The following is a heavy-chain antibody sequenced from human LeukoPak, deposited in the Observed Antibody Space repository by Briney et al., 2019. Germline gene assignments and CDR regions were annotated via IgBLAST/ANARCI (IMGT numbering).Heavy chain of an antibody. CDR2: IYYSGST. CDR3: ARVGTYYDSIRDYYFDY. D-gene: IGHD3-22*01. Sequence: SETLSLTCTVSGCSISSHYWSWIRQPPGKGLEWIGYIYYSGSTNYNPSLKSRVTISVDTSKNQFSLKLSSVTAADTAVYYCARVGTYYDSIRDYYFDYWGQGTLVTVSS. J-gene: IGHJ4*02. CDR1: GCSISSHY. V-gene: IGHV4-59*11.